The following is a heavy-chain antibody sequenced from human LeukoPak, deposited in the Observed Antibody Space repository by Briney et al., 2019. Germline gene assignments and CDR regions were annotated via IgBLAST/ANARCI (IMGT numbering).Heavy chain of an antibody. CDR1: GYTFTGYY. V-gene: IGHV1-2*06. J-gene: IGHJ4*02. D-gene: IGHD3-9*01. CDR2: INPNSGGT. CDR3: ARITGLRYFDWFPSAAEPDY. Sequence: ASVKVSCKASGYTFTGYYMHWVRQAPGQGLEWMGRINPNSGGTNYAQKFQGGVTMTRDTSISTAYMELSRLRSDDTAVYYCARITGLRYFDWFPSAAEPDYWGQGTLVTVSS.